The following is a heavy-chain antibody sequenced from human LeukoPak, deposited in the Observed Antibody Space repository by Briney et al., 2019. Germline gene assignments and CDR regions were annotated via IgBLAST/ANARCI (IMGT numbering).Heavy chain of an antibody. J-gene: IGHJ3*02. CDR2: IRSKAYGGTT. CDR3: TRKKEGYDAFDI. Sequence: GGSLRLSCTASGFTFGDYAMSWVRQAPGKGLEWVGFIRSKAYGGTTEYAASVKGRFTISRDDSKSIAYLQMNSLKTEDTAVYHCTRKKEGYDAFDIWGQGTMVTVSS. V-gene: IGHV3-49*04. D-gene: IGHD5-12*01. CDR1: GFTFGDYA.